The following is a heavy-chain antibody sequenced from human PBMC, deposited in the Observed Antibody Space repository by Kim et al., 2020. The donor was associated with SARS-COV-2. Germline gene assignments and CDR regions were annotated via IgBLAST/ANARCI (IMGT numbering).Heavy chain of an antibody. V-gene: IGHV3-11*05. J-gene: IGHJ4*02. Sequence: GGSLRLSCAASGFTFSDYYMSWIRQAPGKGLEWVSYISSSSSYTNYADSVKGRFTISRDNAKNSLYLQMNSLRAEDTAVYYCARVSGGTYYDYVWGSYYFDYWGQRTLVPVSS. CDR2: ISSSSSYT. D-gene: IGHD3-16*01. CDR1: GFTFSDYY. CDR3: ARVSGGTYYDYVWGSYYFDY.